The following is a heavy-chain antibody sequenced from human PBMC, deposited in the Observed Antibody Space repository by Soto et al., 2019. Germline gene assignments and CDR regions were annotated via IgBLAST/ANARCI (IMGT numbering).Heavy chain of an antibody. CDR3: ARDTETLGPRANDALDI. D-gene: IGHD3-3*02. J-gene: IGHJ3*02. CDR1: GCTFSAYT. Sequence: QAQLVQSGAAMTKPGASVKVSCKATGCTFSAYTMNWVCPAPGQSLEWMGWINAGSGNTKYSQNFQGRVSINRATSARTVYMELTGLTSEDTAAYYCARDTETLGPRANDALDIWGQGTMVTVSS. CDR2: INAGSGNT. V-gene: IGHV1-3*01.